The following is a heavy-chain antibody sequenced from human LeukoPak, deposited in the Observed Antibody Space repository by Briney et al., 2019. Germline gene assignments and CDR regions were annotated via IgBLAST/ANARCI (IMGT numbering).Heavy chain of an antibody. D-gene: IGHD2-2*01. Sequence: TETLSLTCSVSGGAISSYYWSWIRQPPGKGLEWIGYIYNSGSTNYNPSLKSRVTISVDTSKNQFSLKLSSVTAADTAVYYCARLGYCSSTNCRGMDVWGQGTTVTV. J-gene: IGHJ6*02. CDR3: ARLGYCSSTNCRGMDV. V-gene: IGHV4-59*08. CDR2: IYNSGST. CDR1: GGAISSYY.